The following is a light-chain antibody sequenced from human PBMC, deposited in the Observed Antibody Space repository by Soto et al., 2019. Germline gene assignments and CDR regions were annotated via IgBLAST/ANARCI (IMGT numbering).Light chain of an antibody. CDR3: QSYDSSLSGVV. Sequence: QSVLTQPPSVSGAPGQRCTLSGTGSSSNIGAGYDVHWYQQLPGTAPKLLIYGNSNRPSGVPDRFSGSKSGTSASLAITGLQAEDEADYYCQSYDSSLSGVVFGGGTKLTVL. CDR1: SSNIGAGYD. V-gene: IGLV1-40*01. CDR2: GNS. J-gene: IGLJ2*01.